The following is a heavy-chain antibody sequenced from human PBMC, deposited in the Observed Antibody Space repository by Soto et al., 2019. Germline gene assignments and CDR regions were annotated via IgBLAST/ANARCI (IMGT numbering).Heavy chain of an antibody. V-gene: IGHV1-18*01. CDR2: ITVYSGHT. Sequence: GASVKVSCKASGYTFTAFTITWVRQAPGQGLEWLGWITVYSGHTAYAQTFRDRVTLTSDTYATTAYMELRGLRSDDTAVFYCARVSLLRSRDFYHTLDAWGQGTTVTVS. CDR3: ARVSLLRSRDFYHTLDA. CDR1: GYTFTAFT. J-gene: IGHJ6*02. D-gene: IGHD4-17*01.